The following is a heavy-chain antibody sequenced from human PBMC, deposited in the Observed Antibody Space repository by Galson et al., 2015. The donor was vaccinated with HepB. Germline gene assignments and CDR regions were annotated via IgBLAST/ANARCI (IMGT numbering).Heavy chain of an antibody. V-gene: IGHV3-66*02. D-gene: IGHD6-13*01. CDR2: IYSGGRA. J-gene: IGHJ4*02. Sequence: SLRLSCAASGFTVSFNYMSWVRQAPGKGLEWVSVIYSGGRAYYADSVKGRFTISRDNSKNTLYIQMNSLRAEDTAVYYCASTRSSWYPYFDSWGQGTLVTVSS. CDR3: ASTRSSWYPYFDS. CDR1: GFTVSFNY.